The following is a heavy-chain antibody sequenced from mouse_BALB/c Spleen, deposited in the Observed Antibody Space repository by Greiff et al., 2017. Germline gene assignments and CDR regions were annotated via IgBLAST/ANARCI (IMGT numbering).Heavy chain of an antibody. J-gene: IGHJ2*01. D-gene: IGHD2-1*01. CDR3: AREGIYYGNYLDY. Sequence: VQLKESGPGLVKPSQSLSLTCSVTGYSITSGYYWNWIRQFPGNKLEWMGYISYDGSNNYNPSLKNRISITRDTSKNQFFLKLNSVTTEDTATYYCAREGIYYGNYLDYWGQGTTLTVSS. V-gene: IGHV3-6*02. CDR2: ISYDGSN. CDR1: GYSITSGYY.